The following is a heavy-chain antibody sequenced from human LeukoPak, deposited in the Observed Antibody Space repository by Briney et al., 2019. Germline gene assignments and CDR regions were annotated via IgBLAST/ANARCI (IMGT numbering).Heavy chain of an antibody. CDR2: INAGNGNT. CDR3: ARDCSGSYSFDY. Sequence: ASVKVSCKASGYTFTSYAMHWVRQAPGQRLEWMGWINAGNGNTKYSQKFQGRVTITRDTSASTAYMELSSLRSEDTAVYYCARDCSGSYSFDYWGQGTLVTVSS. V-gene: IGHV1-3*01. J-gene: IGHJ4*02. D-gene: IGHD1-26*01. CDR1: GYTFTSYA.